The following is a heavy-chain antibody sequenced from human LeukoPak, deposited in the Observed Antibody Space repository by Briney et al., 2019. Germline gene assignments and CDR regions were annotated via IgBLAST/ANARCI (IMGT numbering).Heavy chain of an antibody. Sequence: SETLSLTCTVSGGSISSSIYYWGWIRQPTGKGLEWIGSIYSSGSTYYNPSLKSRVTISVDTSKNQFSLNLSSVPASDTAVYYCARRGGSGRSFDYWGQGILVTVSS. V-gene: IGHV4-39*01. CDR2: IYSSGST. CDR1: GGSISSSIYY. D-gene: IGHD3-10*01. CDR3: ARRGGSGRSFDY. J-gene: IGHJ4*02.